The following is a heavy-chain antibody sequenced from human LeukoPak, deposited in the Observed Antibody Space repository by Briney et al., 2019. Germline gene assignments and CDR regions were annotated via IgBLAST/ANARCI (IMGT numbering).Heavy chain of an antibody. CDR2: LSGSGGST. CDR3: AKDLSWWGMVRGDNGGDY. Sequence: GGSLRLSCAASGFTFSNYAMSWVRQAPGKGLEWVSALSGSGGSTYYADSVKGRFTISRDNSKNTLYLQMNSLRAEDTAVYYCAKDLSWWGMVRGDNGGDYWGQGTLVTVSS. V-gene: IGHV3-23*01. J-gene: IGHJ4*02. D-gene: IGHD3-10*01. CDR1: GFTFSNYA.